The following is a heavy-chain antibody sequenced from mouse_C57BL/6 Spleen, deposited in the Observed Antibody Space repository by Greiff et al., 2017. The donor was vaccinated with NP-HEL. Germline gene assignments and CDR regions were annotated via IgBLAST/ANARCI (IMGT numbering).Heavy chain of an antibody. CDR3: TTHDYAMDY. Sequence: VQLQQSGAELVRPGASVKLSCTASGFNIKDYYMHWVKQRPEQGLEWIGRIDPADGDPEYAPKFQGKATMTADTSSNTAYLQLSSLTSEDTAVYYCTTHDYAMDYWGQGTSVTVS. V-gene: IGHV14-1*01. J-gene: IGHJ4*01. CDR1: GFNIKDYY. CDR2: IDPADGDP.